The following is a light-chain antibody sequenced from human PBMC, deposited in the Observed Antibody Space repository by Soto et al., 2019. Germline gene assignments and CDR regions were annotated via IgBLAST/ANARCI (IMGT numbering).Light chain of an antibody. V-gene: IGLV1-40*01. CDR3: QSYDSFLSWV. CDR2: GNN. Sequence: QSVLTQPPSVSVAPGQRVTISCTGSSSNIGAGYDVHWYRQLPGTAPKLLIYGNNNRPSGVPDRFSGSKSGTSASLAITGLQAEDEADYYCQSYDSFLSWVFGGGTKVTVL. J-gene: IGLJ3*02. CDR1: SSNIGAGYD.